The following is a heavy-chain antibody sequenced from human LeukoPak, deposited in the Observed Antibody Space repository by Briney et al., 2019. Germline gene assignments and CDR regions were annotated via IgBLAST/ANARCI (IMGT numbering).Heavy chain of an antibody. CDR1: GFTFSSYS. J-gene: IGHJ4*02. D-gene: IGHD2-15*01. Sequence: PGGSLRLSCAASGFTFSSYSMNWVRQAPGKGLEWVSSISSSSSYIYSADSVKGRFTISRDNAKNSLYLQMNSLRAEDTAVYYCARGYCSGGSCRKLDYWGQGTLVTVSS. CDR2: ISSSSSYI. V-gene: IGHV3-21*01. CDR3: ARGYCSGGSCRKLDY.